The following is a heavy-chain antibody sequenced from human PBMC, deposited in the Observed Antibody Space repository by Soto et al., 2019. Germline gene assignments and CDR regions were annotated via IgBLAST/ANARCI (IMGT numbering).Heavy chain of an antibody. CDR1: GGTFSSYA. CDR2: IIPIFGTA. V-gene: IGHV1-69*01. J-gene: IGHJ3*02. CDR3: ARDYSGSYWVTGRSWVKGLNDFDI. Sequence: SVXVSFKASGGTFSSYAIIFVLQAAGQGLECMGGIIPIFGTANYAQKFQGRVTITADESTSTAYMELSRLRSEEKAVYYCARDYSGSYWVTGRSWVKGLNDFDIWGQGTMVTVSS. D-gene: IGHD1-26*01.